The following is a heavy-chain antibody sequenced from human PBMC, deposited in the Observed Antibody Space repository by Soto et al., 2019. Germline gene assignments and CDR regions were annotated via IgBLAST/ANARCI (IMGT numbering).Heavy chain of an antibody. CDR3: ARAYYDFWSRSPGVAFDI. CDR1: GGSISSGDYY. J-gene: IGHJ3*02. D-gene: IGHD3-3*01. CDR2: IYYSGST. V-gene: IGHV4-30-4*01. Sequence: QVQLQESGPGLVKPSQTLSLTCTVSGGSISSGDYYWSWIRQPPGKGLEWIGYIYYSGSTYYNPSLKSRFTISVDTSKNQFSLKLSSVTAADTAVYYCARAYYDFWSRSPGVAFDIWGQGTMVTVSS.